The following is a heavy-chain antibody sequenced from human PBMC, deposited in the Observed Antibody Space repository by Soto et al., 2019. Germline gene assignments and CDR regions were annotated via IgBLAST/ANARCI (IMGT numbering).Heavy chain of an antibody. CDR1: GGPIINGDSY. D-gene: IGHD1-1*01. CDR3: ARDAPGTAPY. CDR2: INYRGTT. V-gene: IGHV4-31*03. J-gene: IGHJ4*02. Sequence: QVQLQESGPGLVKPSQTLSLTCTVSGGPIINGDSYLNWIRQHPEKGPEWMGYINYRGTTNSNPALKSRIHISTDTSKNQLSLRLTSVTAAHTAVYYCARDAPGTAPYWGQGTLVTVSS.